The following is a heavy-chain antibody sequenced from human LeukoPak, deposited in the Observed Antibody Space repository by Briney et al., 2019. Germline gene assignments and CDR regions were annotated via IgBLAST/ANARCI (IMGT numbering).Heavy chain of an antibody. V-gene: IGHV5-51*01. D-gene: IGHD3-3*01. CDR1: GYSFTSYW. J-gene: IGHJ3*02. CDR3: ARGSYYDFWSGYYPDAFDI. CDR2: SYPGDSYT. Sequence: GASLKISCTGSGYSFTSYWIGWVRQMPGKGLEWLAISYPGDSYTRYSPSFQGQVTISADKSISTAYLQWSSLKASDTAMYYCARGSYYDFWSGYYPDAFDIWGQGTMVTVSS.